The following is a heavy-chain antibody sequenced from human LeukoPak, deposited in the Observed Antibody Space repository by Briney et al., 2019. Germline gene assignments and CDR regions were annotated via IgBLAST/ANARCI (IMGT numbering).Heavy chain of an antibody. V-gene: IGHV4-59*01. CDR3: ARVPNYYDSSFDP. D-gene: IGHD3-22*01. CDR1: GGSISTSY. CDR2: IYYSGST. Sequence: ASETLSLTCTVSGGSISTSYWSWIRQPPGKGLEWIGYIYYSGSTNYNPSLKSRVTISVDTSKNQFSLKLSSVTAADTAVYYCARVPNYYDSSFDPWGQGTLVTVSS. J-gene: IGHJ5*02.